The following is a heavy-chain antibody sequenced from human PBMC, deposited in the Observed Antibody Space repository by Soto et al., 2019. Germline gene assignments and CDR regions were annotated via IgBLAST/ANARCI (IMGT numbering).Heavy chain of an antibody. CDR2: IWYDGSNK. V-gene: IGHV3-33*01. J-gene: IGHJ6*02. Sequence: GGSLRLSCAASGFTFSSYGMHWVRQAPGKGLEWVAVIWYDGSNKYYADSVKGRFTISRDNSKNTLYLQMNSLRAEDTAVYYCARSRHGSGALAVWGQGTTVTVSS. CDR1: GFTFSSYG. CDR3: ARSRHGSGALAV. D-gene: IGHD3-10*01.